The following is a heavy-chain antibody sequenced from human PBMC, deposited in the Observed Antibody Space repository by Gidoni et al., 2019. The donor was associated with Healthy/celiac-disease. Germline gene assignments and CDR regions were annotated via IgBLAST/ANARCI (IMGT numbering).Heavy chain of an antibody. Sequence: QVQLVQSGAEVKKLGASVKVSCKASGYTFTGYYMNWVRQAPGQGLEWMGWINPNSGGTNYAQKFQGWVTMTRDTSISTAYMELSRLRSDDTAVYYCARGGHYYDSSGYYLFDYWGQGTLVTVSS. J-gene: IGHJ4*02. CDR2: INPNSGGT. V-gene: IGHV1-2*04. D-gene: IGHD3-22*01. CDR3: ARGGHYYDSSGYYLFDY. CDR1: GYTFTGYY.